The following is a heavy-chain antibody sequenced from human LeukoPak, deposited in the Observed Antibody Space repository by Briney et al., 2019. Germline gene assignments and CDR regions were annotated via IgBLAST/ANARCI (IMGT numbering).Heavy chain of an antibody. CDR3: AREHSRAGRVFDY. CDR2: ISSNGGST. J-gene: IGHJ4*02. D-gene: IGHD6-13*01. V-gene: IGHV3-64*01. CDR1: GFTFSSYA. Sequence: GGSLRLSCAASGFTFSSYAMHWVRQAPGKGLEYVSAISSNGGSTYYANSVKGRFTISRDNSKNTLYLQMGSLRAEDMAVYYCAREHSRAGRVFDYWGQGTLVTVSS.